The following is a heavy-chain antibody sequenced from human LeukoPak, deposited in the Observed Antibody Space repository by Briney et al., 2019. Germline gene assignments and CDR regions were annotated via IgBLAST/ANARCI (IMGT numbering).Heavy chain of an antibody. CDR1: GFTFISNT. J-gene: IGHJ4*02. CDR3: ARDRNYDYIWGSYRPDYFDY. CDR2: ISSSSSYI. V-gene: IGHV3-21*01. D-gene: IGHD3-16*02. Sequence: PGGSLRLSCAASGFTFISNTMNWVRQAPGKGLEWVSSISSSSSYIYYADSVKGRFTISRDNAKNSLYLQMNSLRAEDTAVYYCARDRNYDYIWGSYRPDYFDYWGQGTLVTVSS.